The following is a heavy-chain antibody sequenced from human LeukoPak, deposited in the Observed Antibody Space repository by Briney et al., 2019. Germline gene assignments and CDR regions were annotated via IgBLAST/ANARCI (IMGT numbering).Heavy chain of an antibody. CDR2: ISAYNGNT. V-gene: IGHV1-18*01. J-gene: IGHJ4*02. Sequence: GASVKVSCKASGYSFTSYGISWVRQAPGEGLEWMGWISAYNGNTNYAQKLQGRVTMTTDTSTSTAYMELRSLRSDDTAVYYCARATIAARPPDYWGQGTLVTVSS. CDR3: ARATIAARPPDY. CDR1: GYSFTSYG. D-gene: IGHD6-6*01.